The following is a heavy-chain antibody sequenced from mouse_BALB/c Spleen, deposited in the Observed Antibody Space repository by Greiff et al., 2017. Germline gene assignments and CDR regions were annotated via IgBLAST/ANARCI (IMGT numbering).Heavy chain of an antibody. V-gene: IGHV1-18*01. Sequence: EVQLQQSGPELVKPGASMKISCKASGYSFTGYTMNWVKQSHGKNLEWIGLINPYNGGTSYNQKFKGKATLTVDKSSSTAYMELLSLTSEDSAVYYCARGVYDYDVRGYYAMDYWGQGTSVTVSS. CDR1: GYSFTGYT. CDR2: INPYNGGT. J-gene: IGHJ4*01. CDR3: ARGVYDYDVRGYYAMDY. D-gene: IGHD2-4*01.